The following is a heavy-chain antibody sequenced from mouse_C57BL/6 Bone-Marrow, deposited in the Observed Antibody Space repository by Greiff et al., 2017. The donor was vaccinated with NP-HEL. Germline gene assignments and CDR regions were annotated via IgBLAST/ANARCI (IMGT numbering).Heavy chain of an antibody. CDR1: GFTFSDYS. J-gene: IGHJ4*01. Sequence: EVKLVESEGGLVQPGSSMKLSCTASGFTFSDYSMAWVRQVPEKGLEWVANINYDGSSTYYLDSLKSRFIISRDNAKNILYLQMSSLKSEDTATYYCAREGGLRRRTYAMDYWGQGPSVTVSS. D-gene: IGHD2-4*01. CDR3: AREGGLRRRTYAMDY. CDR2: INYDGSST. V-gene: IGHV5-16*01.